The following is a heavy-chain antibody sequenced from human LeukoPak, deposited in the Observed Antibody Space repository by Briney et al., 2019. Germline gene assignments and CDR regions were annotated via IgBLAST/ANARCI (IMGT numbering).Heavy chain of an antibody. J-gene: IGHJ4*02. CDR1: GFTFNNYA. Sequence: GGSLRLSCAASGFTFNNYAMNWVRQPPGKGLQWVSAVSGDSQRTFYADSVKGRFTIFRDNSMNTLSLQMNSLRVEDTAVYYCAKEQDNLLLLSHFDSWGQGILVTVSA. D-gene: IGHD1-14*01. CDR2: VSGDSQRT. V-gene: IGHV3-23*01. CDR3: AKEQDNLLLLSHFDS.